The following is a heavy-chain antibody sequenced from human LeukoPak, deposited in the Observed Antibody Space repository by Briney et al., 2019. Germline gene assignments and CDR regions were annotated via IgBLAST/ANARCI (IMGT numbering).Heavy chain of an antibody. Sequence: SETLSLTCTVSGGSVSSKSYFWGWIRQPPGKGLEWIGTIYYSGITYYNPSLKSRVTISVDRCKNQFSLKLSSVTAADTAVYYCARVSPFLQYYFDYWGQGTLVTVSS. J-gene: IGHJ4*02. CDR2: IYYSGIT. D-gene: IGHD4-11*01. CDR3: ARVSPFLQYYFDY. V-gene: IGHV4-39*07. CDR1: GGSVSSKSYF.